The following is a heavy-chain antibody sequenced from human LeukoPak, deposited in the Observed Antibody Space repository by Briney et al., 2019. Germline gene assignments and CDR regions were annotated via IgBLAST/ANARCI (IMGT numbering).Heavy chain of an antibody. CDR2: IHNSEST. CDR1: GGSISTSYYY. V-gene: IGHV4-39*01. J-gene: IGHJ4*02. CDR3: ARQVTFGYAYAYYFDY. Sequence: SETLSLTCIVSGGSISTSYYYWAWIRQPPGKGLEWIGNIHNSESTYYSPSLKSRATISVDTSKNQFSLKLSSVTAADTALYYCARQVTFGYAYAYYFDYWGQGSLVTVSS. D-gene: IGHD5-18*01.